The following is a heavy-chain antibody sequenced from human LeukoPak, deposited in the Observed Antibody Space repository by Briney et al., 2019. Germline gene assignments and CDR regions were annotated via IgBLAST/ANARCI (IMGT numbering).Heavy chain of an antibody. Sequence: SETLSLTCTVSGGAISSYYWSWIRQPAAKGLEWIGRIYTTGRTDYSASLKSRVTMSVDTSNNQFSLKLSSVTAADTAVHYCARDLPSYYFDSGNMFDPWGQGILVTVSS. J-gene: IGHJ5*02. CDR2: IYTTGRT. CDR3: ARDLPSYYFDSGNMFDP. V-gene: IGHV4-4*07. CDR1: GGAISSYY. D-gene: IGHD3-10*01.